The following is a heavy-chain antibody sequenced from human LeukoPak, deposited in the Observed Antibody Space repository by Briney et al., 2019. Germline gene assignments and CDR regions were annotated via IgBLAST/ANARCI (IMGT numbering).Heavy chain of an antibody. J-gene: IGHJ5*02. V-gene: IGHV4-39*07. CDR1: GVPVSITNYY. D-gene: IGHD2-15*01. Sequence: PSETLSLTCTVSGVPVSITNYYWGWIRQPPGTGLEWIGNIYYTGSTYYNPSLKSRVTISVDTSKNQFSLKLSSVTAADTAVYYCARDPRSSGYCSGGSCPDWFDPWGQGTLVTVSS. CDR3: ARDPRSSGYCSGGSCPDWFDP. CDR2: IYYTGST.